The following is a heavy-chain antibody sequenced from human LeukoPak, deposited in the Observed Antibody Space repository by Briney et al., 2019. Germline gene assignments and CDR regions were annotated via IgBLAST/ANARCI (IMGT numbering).Heavy chain of an antibody. CDR3: ARLVAVAGVFDY. V-gene: IGHV4-39*02. Sequence: PSGTLSLTCTVSGGSISSSSYFWGWIRQPPGKGLEWIGSIFYSGSTYYNPSLNSRVTISIDTSKNHFSLKLSSVTAADTAVYYCARLVAVAGVFDYWGQGTLVTVSS. J-gene: IGHJ4*02. CDR1: GGSISSSSYF. CDR2: IFYSGST. D-gene: IGHD6-19*01.